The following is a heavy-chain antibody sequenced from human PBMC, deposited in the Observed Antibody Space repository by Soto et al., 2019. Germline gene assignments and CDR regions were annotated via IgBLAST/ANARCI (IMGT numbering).Heavy chain of an antibody. V-gene: IGHV3-30-3*01. J-gene: IGHJ6*02. D-gene: IGHD3-16*01. Sequence: QVQLVESGGGVVQPGRSLRLSCAASGFTFSSYAMHWVRQAPGKGLEWVAVISYDGSNKYYADSVKGRFTISRDNSNKTLYLQMTSLRAEDTAVYYCARGSGLRRGYYYYGIDVWGQWTTVTVSS. CDR3: ARGSGLRRGYYYYGIDV. CDR2: ISYDGSNK. CDR1: GFTFSSYA.